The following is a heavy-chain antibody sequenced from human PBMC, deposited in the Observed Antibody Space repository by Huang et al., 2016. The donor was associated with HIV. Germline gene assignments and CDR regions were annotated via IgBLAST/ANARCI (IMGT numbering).Heavy chain of an antibody. V-gene: IGHV4-39*01. CDR2: VYQSGST. J-gene: IGHJ4*02. CDR3: ASQHIGAAATWF. Sequence: QLQLQESGPGQVKPSETLSLTCTVSGYFLSSTNYYWGWIRQSPGKGLEWVGSVYQSGSTNYNPSLKSRVTLSVDTSRNQFSLRLNSVTAADTAVYYCASQHIGAAATWFWGRGTQVAVSS. D-gene: IGHD6-13*01. CDR1: GYFLSSTNYY.